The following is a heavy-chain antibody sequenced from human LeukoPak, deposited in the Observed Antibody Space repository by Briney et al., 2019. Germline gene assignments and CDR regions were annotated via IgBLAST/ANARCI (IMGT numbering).Heavy chain of an antibody. Sequence: GGSLRLSCAASGFTFSSYGMHWVRQAPGKGLEWVAVISYDGSNKYYADSVKGRFTISRDNSKNTLYLQMNSLRAEDTAVYYCARDRYYDSSGYFGLDYWGQGTLVTVSS. D-gene: IGHD3-22*01. CDR3: ARDRYYDSSGYFGLDY. CDR1: GFTFSSYG. J-gene: IGHJ4*02. CDR2: ISYDGSNK. V-gene: IGHV3-30*03.